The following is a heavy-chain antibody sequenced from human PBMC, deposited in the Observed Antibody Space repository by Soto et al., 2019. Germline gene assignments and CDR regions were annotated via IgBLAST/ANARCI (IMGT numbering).Heavy chain of an antibody. CDR1: GCSISDYQ. V-gene: IGHV4-59*01. CDR3: ARMRGLGEISPYFDS. Sequence: QVQLQESGPGLVKPSETLSLTCSVSGCSISDYQWNWIRQPPGKGLEWSGYIYYSGRTNYNPSLRSRVTISLDTSTKQFSLRLRSVTAADTAVYFCARMRGLGEISPYFDSWGQGTLVTVSS. J-gene: IGHJ4*02. CDR2: IYYSGRT. D-gene: IGHD3-16*02.